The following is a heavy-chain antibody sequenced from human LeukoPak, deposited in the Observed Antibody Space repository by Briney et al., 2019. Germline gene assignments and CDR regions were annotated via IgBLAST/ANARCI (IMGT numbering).Heavy chain of an antibody. CDR2: IYRDGST. CDR1: GFTVSSNY. V-gene: IGHV3-53*01. Sequence: GGSLRLSCAASGFTVSSNYMSWVRQAPGTGLEWVSEIYRDGSTYYAASVKGRFSISRDKSKNTVYLQMNSLRAEDTAVYYCARELREHGVFDIWGQGTMVTVSS. J-gene: IGHJ3*02. CDR3: ARELREHGVFDI. D-gene: IGHD1-26*01.